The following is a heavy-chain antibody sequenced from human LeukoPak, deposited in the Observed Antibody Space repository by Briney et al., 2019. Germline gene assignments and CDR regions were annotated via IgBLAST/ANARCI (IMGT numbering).Heavy chain of an antibody. J-gene: IGHJ4*02. V-gene: IGHV3-23*01. CDR3: AKGPERRGFCSGSACYSDC. CDR2: ISIGGGST. D-gene: IGHD2-8*02. Sequence: GGSLRLSCAASGFTFSSYAMSWVRQAPGKGLEWASGISIGGGSTYYADSVKGHFTISRDNSKNTLYLQMNSLRADDTAVYYCAKGPERRGFCSGSACYSDCWGQGTLVTVSS. CDR1: GFTFSSYA.